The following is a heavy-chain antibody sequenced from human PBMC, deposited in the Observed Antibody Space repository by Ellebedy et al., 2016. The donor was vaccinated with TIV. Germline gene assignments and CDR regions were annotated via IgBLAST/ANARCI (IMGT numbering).Heavy chain of an antibody. CDR2: IYHSGST. D-gene: IGHD3-10*01. V-gene: IGHV4-38-2*02. CDR3: ARAVRGIVPFDI. J-gene: IGHJ3*02. Sequence: SETLSLTXTVSGDSISRGFYWGWIRQPPGKGLEWIGSIYHSGSTYHDPSLKSRVSISVDKAKNQLSLRLSSVTAADTAVYYCARAVRGIVPFDIWGHGTRVTVSS. CDR1: GDSISRGFY.